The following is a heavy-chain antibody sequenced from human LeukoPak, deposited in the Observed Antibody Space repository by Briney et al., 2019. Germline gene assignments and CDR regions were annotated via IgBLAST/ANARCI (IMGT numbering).Heavy chain of an antibody. V-gene: IGHV4-4*07. CDR3: ARETRPYYYDSSGDEYFDY. CDR2: IYTSGST. J-gene: IGHJ4*02. CDR1: GGSISSYY. D-gene: IGHD3-22*01. Sequence: SETLSLTCTVSGGSISSYYWSWIRQPAGKGLEWIGRIYTSGSTNYNPSLKSRVTMSVDTSKNQFSLKLSSVTAADTAVYYCARETRPYYYDSSGDEYFDYWGQGTLVTVSS.